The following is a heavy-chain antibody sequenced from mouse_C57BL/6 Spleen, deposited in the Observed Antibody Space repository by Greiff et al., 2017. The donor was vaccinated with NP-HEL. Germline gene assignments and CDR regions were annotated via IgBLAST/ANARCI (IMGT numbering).Heavy chain of an antibody. Sequence: EVQLQQSGPELVKPGASVKISCKASGYTFTDYYMNWVKRSHGKSLEWIGDINPNNGGTSYNQKFKGKATLTVDKSSSTAYMELRSLTSEDSAVYYCARSDYDYLAWFAYWGQGTLVTVSA. V-gene: IGHV1-26*01. J-gene: IGHJ3*01. D-gene: IGHD2-4*01. CDR2: INPNNGGT. CDR1: GYTFTDYY. CDR3: ARSDYDYLAWFAY.